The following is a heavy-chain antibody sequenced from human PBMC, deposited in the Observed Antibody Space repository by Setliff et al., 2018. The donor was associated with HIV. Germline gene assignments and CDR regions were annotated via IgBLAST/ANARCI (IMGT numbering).Heavy chain of an antibody. CDR1: GFTFSDYG. CDR3: ARETMYDSRGYLSHYFDY. D-gene: IGHD3-22*01. J-gene: IGHJ4*02. Sequence: GGSLRLSCAASGFTFSDYGMHWVRQAPGKGLEWVAFIYYNANNQYYADSVKGRFTISRDNSKNTLYLQMNSLRVEDTAVYYCARETMYDSRGYLSHYFDYWGQGTPVTVSS. V-gene: IGHV3-30*03. CDR2: IYYNANNQ.